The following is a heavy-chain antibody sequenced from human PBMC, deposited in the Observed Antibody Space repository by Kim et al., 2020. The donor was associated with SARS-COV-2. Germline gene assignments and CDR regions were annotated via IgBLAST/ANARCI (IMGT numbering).Heavy chain of an antibody. CDR2: IIPIFGTA. V-gene: IGHV1-69*13. J-gene: IGHJ6*02. D-gene: IGHD5-18*01. CDR1: GGTFSSYA. CDR3: ARVHTAMVRDYYYYGMDV. Sequence: SVKVSCKASGGTFSSYAISWVRQAPGQGLEWMGGIIPIFGTANYAQKFQGRVTITADESTSTAYMELSSLRSEDTAVYYCARVHTAMVRDYYYYGMDVWGQGTTVTVSS.